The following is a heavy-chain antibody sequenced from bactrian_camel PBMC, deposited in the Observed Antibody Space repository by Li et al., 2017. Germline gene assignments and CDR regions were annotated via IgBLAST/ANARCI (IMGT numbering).Heavy chain of an antibody. V-gene: IGHV3S54*01. J-gene: IGHJ4*01. Sequence: HVQLVESGGGSVQAGGSLRLSCLASGVTSSPSYIAWFRQAPGKEREALARIDTGDGSTTYADSVKGRFTISRDKTRNTLDLQLTDLKPEDSAIYYCAANWEVPSRGGMCVMKPGVRYVAGVWGQGTQVTVS. D-gene: IGHD5*01. CDR1: GVTSSPSY. CDR3: AANWEVPSRGGMCVMKPGVRYVAGV. CDR2: IDTGDGST.